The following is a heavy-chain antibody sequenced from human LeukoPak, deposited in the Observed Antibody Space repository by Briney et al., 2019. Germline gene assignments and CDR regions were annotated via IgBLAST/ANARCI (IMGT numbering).Heavy chain of an antibody. J-gene: IGHJ6*04. CDR3: AKGHGSTPSGRDV. CDR1: GFTFSSYG. CDR2: ISYDGSNK. V-gene: IGHV3-30*18. Sequence: GGSLRLSCAASGFTFSSYGMHWVRQAPGKGLEWVAVISYDGSNKYYADSVKGRFTISRDNSKNTLYLQMNSLRAEDTAVYYCAKGHGSTPSGRDVWEKGPRVTVSS.